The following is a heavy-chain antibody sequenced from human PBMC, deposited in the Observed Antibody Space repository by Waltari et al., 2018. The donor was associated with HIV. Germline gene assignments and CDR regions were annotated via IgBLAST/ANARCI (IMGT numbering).Heavy chain of an antibody. CDR3: ARRAPMADFDY. V-gene: IGHV4-34*01. CDR2: INHAGIT. D-gene: IGHD2-8*01. J-gene: IGHJ4*02. CDR1: GGSFSGNY. Sequence: QVQLNQWGAGLLKPSETLSLTCAVYGGSFSGNYWTWIRQPPGKGLEWIGEINHAGITNYNPSVKSRVTMSVDTSMNQFSLNLASVTAADTALYYCARRAPMADFDYWGQGSLVTFSS.